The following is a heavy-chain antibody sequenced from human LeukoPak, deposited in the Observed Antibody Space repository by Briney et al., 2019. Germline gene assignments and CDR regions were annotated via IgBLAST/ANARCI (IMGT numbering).Heavy chain of an antibody. CDR3: AKDLFGNLDAFDF. J-gene: IGHJ3*01. V-gene: IGHV3-23*01. Sequence: GGSLRLSCAASGFTFTNYAMAWVRQAPGKGLEWISVITGTGYTTYYADSVKGRFTISRDNFQSTVSLQMNSLTAEDTAVYYCAKDLFGNLDAFDFWAKGQWSPSLQ. CDR2: ITGTGYTT. CDR1: GFTFTNYA. D-gene: IGHD1-14*01.